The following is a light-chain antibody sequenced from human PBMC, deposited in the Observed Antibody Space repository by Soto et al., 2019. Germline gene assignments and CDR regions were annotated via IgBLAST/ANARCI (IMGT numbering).Light chain of an antibody. CDR3: QPANSFPLT. CDR1: QGISSW. CDR2: AAS. J-gene: IGKJ4*01. Sequence: DIQMTQSPSSVSSSVGDRVTITCRAIQGISSWLAWYQKKPGKAPKLLIYAASSLQSGVPSRFSGSGSGTDFTLNLSSLQPEDFATYYCQPANSFPLTFGGGTKVEIK. V-gene: IGKV1-12*01.